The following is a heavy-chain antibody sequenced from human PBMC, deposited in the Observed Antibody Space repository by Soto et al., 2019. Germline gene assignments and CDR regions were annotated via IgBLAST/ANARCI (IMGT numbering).Heavy chain of an antibody. Sequence: KPSETLSLTCAVYGGSFSGYYWSWIRQPPGKGLEWIGEINHSGSTNYNPSLKSRVTISVDTSKNQFSLKLSSVTAADTAVYYCARDRGSSGWRNDAFDIWGQGTMVTVSS. V-gene: IGHV4-34*01. D-gene: IGHD6-19*01. J-gene: IGHJ3*02. CDR1: GGSFSGYY. CDR2: INHSGST. CDR3: ARDRGSSGWRNDAFDI.